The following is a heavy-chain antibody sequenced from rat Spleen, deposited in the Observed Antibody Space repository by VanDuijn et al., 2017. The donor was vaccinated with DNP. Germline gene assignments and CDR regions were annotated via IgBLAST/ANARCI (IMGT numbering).Heavy chain of an antibody. CDR1: GYSITSNFR. D-gene: IGHD1-12*02. Sequence: EIQLQESGPGLVKPSQSLSRTCSVTGYSITSNFRWSWIRKFPGNTLEWMGFINSGGGTNSNPSLKSRISITGDTSKNQFFLQVKSVTTEDTATYYCARGTHGFDYWGHGVMVTVSS. J-gene: IGHJ2*01. CDR2: INSGGGT. CDR3: ARGTHGFDY. V-gene: IGHV3-3*01.